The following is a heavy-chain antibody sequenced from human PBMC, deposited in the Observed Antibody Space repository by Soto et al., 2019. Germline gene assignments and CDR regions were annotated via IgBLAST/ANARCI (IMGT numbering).Heavy chain of an antibody. V-gene: IGHV3-23*01. J-gene: IGHJ6*03. Sequence: PGGSLILSCAASGFTFSSYAMSWVRQAPGKGLEWVSAISGSGGSTYYADSVKGRFTISRDNSKNTLYLQMNSLRAEDTAVYYCAKGEPSLGSGRRNHLNYYMDVWGKGTTVTVSS. D-gene: IGHD3-10*01. CDR2: ISGSGGST. CDR3: AKGEPSLGSGRRNHLNYYMDV. CDR1: GFTFSSYA.